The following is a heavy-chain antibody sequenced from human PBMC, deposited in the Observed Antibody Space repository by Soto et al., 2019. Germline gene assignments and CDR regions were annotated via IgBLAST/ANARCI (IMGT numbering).Heavy chain of an antibody. V-gene: IGHV4-59*01. J-gene: IGHJ2*01. CDR3: ASGGSSGWSRYFDL. CDR2: IYYSGRT. Sequence: QVQLQESGPGLVKPSETLSLTCTVSGGSISSYYWSWIRQPPGKGLEWIGYIYYSGRTNYNPSLQSRFTISVDTSKNPFSRKLSSVTAADTAVYYCASGGSSGWSRYFDLWGRGTLVTVSS. D-gene: IGHD6-19*01. CDR1: GGSISSYY.